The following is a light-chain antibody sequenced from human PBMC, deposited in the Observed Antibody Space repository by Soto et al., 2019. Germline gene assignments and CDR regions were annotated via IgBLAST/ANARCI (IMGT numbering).Light chain of an antibody. V-gene: IGLV1-40*01. Sequence: QSALTQPPSVSGAPGHRVTISCTGSSSNIGANHDVHWYRQLPGTAPKLLIYVNDNRPSGVSDRFSGSRSGTSAVLAITGLQTEDEADYYCQSYDHSLTSVVFGGATKVTVL. CDR1: SSNIGANHD. CDR2: VND. CDR3: QSYDHSLTSVV. J-gene: IGLJ2*01.